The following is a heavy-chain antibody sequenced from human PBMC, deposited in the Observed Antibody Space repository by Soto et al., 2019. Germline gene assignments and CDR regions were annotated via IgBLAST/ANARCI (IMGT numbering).Heavy chain of an antibody. J-gene: IGHJ5*02. CDR2: SYYSGTS. V-gene: IGHV4-39*01. CDR3: TRRYNWNDYYFDP. D-gene: IGHD1-20*01. Sequence: SETLSLTCTVSGGSIRGQSYYWTWIRQTPGKGLEWVGSSYYSGTSYFNPALKGRVTISVDTSTNQFSLRLTSVTAADTAVYYCTRRYNWNDYYFDPWGTGTLVTVSS. CDR1: GGSIRGQSYY.